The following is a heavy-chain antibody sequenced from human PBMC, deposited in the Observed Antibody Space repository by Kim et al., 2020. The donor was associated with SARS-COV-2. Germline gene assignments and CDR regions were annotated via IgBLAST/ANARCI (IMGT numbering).Heavy chain of an antibody. CDR2: ISSTTTYI. CDR3: ARVNWGSGRSFDY. D-gene: IGHD7-27*01. J-gene: IGHJ4*02. CDR1: GFTFSNYN. Sequence: GGSLRLSCAASGFTFSNYNMNWVRQAPGKGLEWVSYISSTTTYIYYADSVRGRFTISRDNAKNSLYLQMNSLRAEDTAVYYCARVNWGSGRSFDYWCEGTLVTVSS. V-gene: IGHV3-21*01.